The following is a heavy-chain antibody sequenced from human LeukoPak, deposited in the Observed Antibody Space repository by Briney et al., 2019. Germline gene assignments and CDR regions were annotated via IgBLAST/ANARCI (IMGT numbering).Heavy chain of an antibody. CDR1: GFTFSSYA. V-gene: IGHV3-23*01. CDR3: AKRYYYDSSGYYPHDAFDI. D-gene: IGHD3-22*01. Sequence: GGSLRLSCAASGFTFSSYAMSWVRQAPGKGLEWVSAISGSGGSTYYADSVKGRFTISRDNSKNTLYLQMNSLRAEDTAVYYCAKRYYYDSSGYYPHDAFDIWGQGTMVTVSS. J-gene: IGHJ3*02. CDR2: ISGSGGST.